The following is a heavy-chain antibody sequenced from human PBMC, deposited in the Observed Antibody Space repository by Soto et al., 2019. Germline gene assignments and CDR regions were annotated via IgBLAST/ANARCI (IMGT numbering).Heavy chain of an antibody. J-gene: IGHJ3*02. V-gene: IGHV4-39*01. Sequence: QLLESGPGLVKPSETLSLTCTVSGGSINGASYYWDWIRQSPGKGLEWIGNIHYSGNTYYNPSLRSRVTMSVDASKNQFSLRLTSVTAADTAVYYCASGTLVAGPFDALDIWGQGTMVTVSA. D-gene: IGHD6-19*01. CDR3: ASGTLVAGPFDALDI. CDR2: IHYSGNT. CDR1: GGSINGASYY.